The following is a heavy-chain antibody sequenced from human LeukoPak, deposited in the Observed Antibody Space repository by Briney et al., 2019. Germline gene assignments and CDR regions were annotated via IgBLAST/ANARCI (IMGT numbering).Heavy chain of an antibody. V-gene: IGHV4-4*02. CDR1: GGSISSSNW. D-gene: IGHD6-13*01. CDR3: VMHFSSSWLTLDY. CDR2: IYHSGST. Sequence: SGTPSLTCAVSGGSISSSNWWSRVRQPPGKGLEWIGEIYHSGSTNYNPSLKSRVTISVDKSKNQFSLKLSSVTAADTAVYYCVMHFSSSWLTLDYWGQGTLVTVSS. J-gene: IGHJ4*02.